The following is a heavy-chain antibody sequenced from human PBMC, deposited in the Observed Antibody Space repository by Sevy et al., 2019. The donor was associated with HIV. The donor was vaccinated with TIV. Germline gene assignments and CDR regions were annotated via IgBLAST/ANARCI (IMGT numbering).Heavy chain of an antibody. J-gene: IGHJ3*02. CDR3: AKDRVWELGDAFDI. CDR1: GFTFSSYA. V-gene: IGHV3-23*01. D-gene: IGHD1-26*01. CDR2: MSGSGGRT. Sequence: GGSLRLSCAASGFTFSSYAMSWVRQAPGKGLEWVSGMSGSGGRTYYADSVKGRFAISRDNSKNTLYLQMNSLRAEDTAVYYCAKDRVWELGDAFDIWGQGTMVTVSS.